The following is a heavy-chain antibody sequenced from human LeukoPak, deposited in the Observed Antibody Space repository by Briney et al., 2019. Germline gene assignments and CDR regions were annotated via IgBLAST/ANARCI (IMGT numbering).Heavy chain of an antibody. J-gene: IGHJ6*02. CDR2: IYSGGST. CDR3: ARDRYDSSGYYYVKYYYGMDV. D-gene: IGHD3-22*01. V-gene: IGHV3-53*04. CDR1: GFTVSSNY. Sequence: GGSLRLSCAASGFTVSSNYMSWVRQAPGKGPEWVSVIYSGGSTYFADSVKGRFTISRHNSKNTLYLQMNSLRAEDTAVYYCARDRYDSSGYYYVKYYYGMDVWGQGTTVTVSS.